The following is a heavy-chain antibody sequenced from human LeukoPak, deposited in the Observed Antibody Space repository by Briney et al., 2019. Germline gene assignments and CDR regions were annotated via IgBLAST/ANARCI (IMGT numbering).Heavy chain of an antibody. CDR1: GFTFSSYA. J-gene: IGHJ4*02. CDR3: AKRIVVVPAAMHAPFDY. D-gene: IGHD2-2*01. V-gene: IGHV3-33*06. CDR2: LWHDGSNK. Sequence: PGGSLRLSCTAPGFTFSSYAIHWIRQAPGKGLEWVALLWHDGSNKYYADSVKGRFTISRDNSKNTVYLQMNSLRAEDTAVYYCAKRIVVVPAAMHAPFDYWGQGTLVTVSS.